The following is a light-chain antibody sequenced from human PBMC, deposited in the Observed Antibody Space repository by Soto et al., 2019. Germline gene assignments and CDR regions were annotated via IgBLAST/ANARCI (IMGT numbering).Light chain of an antibody. CDR1: SSDVGGYNY. J-gene: IGLJ2*01. V-gene: IGLV2-14*03. Sequence: QSALTQPASVSGSPGQSITISCTGTSSDVGGYNYVSWYQHHPGKAPKLMIYDVSNRPSGVSNRFSGSKSGNTASLTISGLHAEDEADDSCRSDTISSTSPIVFGGGTQLAVL. CDR3: RSDTISSTSPIV. CDR2: DVS.